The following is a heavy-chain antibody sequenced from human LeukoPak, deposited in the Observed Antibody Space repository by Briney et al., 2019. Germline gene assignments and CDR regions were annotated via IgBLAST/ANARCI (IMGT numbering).Heavy chain of an antibody. CDR2: IKQDGSAK. CDR1: GFTFSSYW. CDR3: ARGYTCGY. Sequence: PGGSLRLSCAASGFTFSSYWMAWVRQAPGKGLEWVANIKQDGSAKNYVGSVRGRFTISRDNAKTSLELQMSSLRVEDTAVYYCARGYTCGYWGQGTLVIVSS. D-gene: IGHD5-18*01. V-gene: IGHV3-7*04. J-gene: IGHJ4*02.